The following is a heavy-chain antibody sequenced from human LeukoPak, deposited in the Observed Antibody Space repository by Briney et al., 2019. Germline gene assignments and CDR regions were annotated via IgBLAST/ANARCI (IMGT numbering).Heavy chain of an antibody. CDR2: IKQDGSDK. Sequence: GGYLRLSCAASGFSSNSYWMSWVRQAPGKGLEWVANIKQDGSDKYYVDSVKGRFTISRDNAKNSLYLQMNSLRTEDTAVYYCARVGGSYYFDYWGQGTLVTVSS. J-gene: IGHJ4*02. CDR1: GFSSNSYW. V-gene: IGHV3-7*01. CDR3: ARVGGSYYFDY. D-gene: IGHD3-10*01.